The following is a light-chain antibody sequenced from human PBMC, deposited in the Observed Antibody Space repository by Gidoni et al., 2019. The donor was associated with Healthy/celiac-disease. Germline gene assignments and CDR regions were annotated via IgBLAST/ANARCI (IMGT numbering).Light chain of an antibody. Sequence: EIVLTHSPGTLSLSPGERATLSCRASQRVSSSYLAWYQQKPGQDPRLLIYGASSRAPGIPDRFSGSGSGTDFTLTISRMEPEDFAVYYCQQYGSSPLTFGGGTKVEIK. CDR3: QQYGSSPLT. V-gene: IGKV3-20*01. CDR1: QRVSSSY. J-gene: IGKJ4*01. CDR2: GAS.